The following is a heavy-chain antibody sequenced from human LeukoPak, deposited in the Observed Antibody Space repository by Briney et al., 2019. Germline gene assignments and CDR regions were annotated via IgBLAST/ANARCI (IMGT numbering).Heavy chain of an antibody. J-gene: IGHJ4*02. Sequence: SETLSLTCTVSGGSISSSSYYWGWIRQPPGKGLEWIGSIYYSGSTYYNPSLKSRVTISVDTSKNQFSLKLSSVTAADTAVYYCARLEGGWAVDYWGQGTLVTVSS. CDR3: ARLEGGWAVDY. V-gene: IGHV4-39*01. D-gene: IGHD6-19*01. CDR2: IYYSGST. CDR1: GGSISSSSYY.